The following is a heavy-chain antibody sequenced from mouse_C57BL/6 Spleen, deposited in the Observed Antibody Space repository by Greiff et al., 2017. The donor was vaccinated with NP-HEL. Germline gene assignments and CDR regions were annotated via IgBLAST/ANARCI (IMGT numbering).Heavy chain of an antibody. Sequence: EVKVEESGPGLVKPSQSLSLTCSVTGYSITSGYYWNWIRQFPGNKLEWMGYISYDGSNNYNPSLKNRISITRDTSKNQFFLKLNSVTTEDTATYYCARGDYRFAYWGQGTLVTVSA. V-gene: IGHV3-6*01. CDR3: ARGDYRFAY. CDR2: ISYDGSN. D-gene: IGHD2-4*01. J-gene: IGHJ3*01. CDR1: GYSITSGYY.